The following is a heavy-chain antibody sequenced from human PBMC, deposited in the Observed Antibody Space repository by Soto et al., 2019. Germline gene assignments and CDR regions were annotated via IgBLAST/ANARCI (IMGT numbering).Heavy chain of an antibody. Sequence: PXETRSLTCTVSGCSGTNSSYYWGWIRQSPGKGLEWIGSVYYRGRSYAKSSVKSRVTISVDTSKNQFSVNLNSVTASDTAVYFCVSQRTTGRTQAYFDYWGPGALVTVSS. D-gene: IGHD4-17*01. J-gene: IGHJ4*02. CDR3: VSQRTTGRTQAYFDY. V-gene: IGHV4-39*01. CDR2: VYYRGRS. CDR1: GCSGTNSSYY.